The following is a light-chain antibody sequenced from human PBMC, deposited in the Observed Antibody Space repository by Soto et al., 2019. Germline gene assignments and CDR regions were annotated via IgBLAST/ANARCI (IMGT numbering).Light chain of an antibody. Sequence: SVLTQPPSVSAAPGQTVTISCSGSSSNIGNSYVSWYQQLPGTAPRLVIFDNYKRPSEIPDRFSGSKSVTSATLDITGLQPGDEADYYCGTWDSSLDAAVFGGGTKVTVL. CDR1: SSNIGNSY. CDR2: DNY. J-gene: IGLJ2*01. CDR3: GTWDSSLDAAV. V-gene: IGLV1-51*01.